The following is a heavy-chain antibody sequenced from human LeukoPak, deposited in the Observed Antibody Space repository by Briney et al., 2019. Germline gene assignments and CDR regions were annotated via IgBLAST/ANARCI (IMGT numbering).Heavy chain of an antibody. Sequence: SEALSLTCTVSGGSITSSSYYWGWIRQPPGKGLEWIGSIFYSGSTYYNPSLKSRVTISVDTSKTQFSLKLSSVTAADTAVYYCAKQQLVRCFDYWGQGTLVTVSS. D-gene: IGHD6-13*01. V-gene: IGHV4-39*01. CDR3: AKQQLVRCFDY. CDR2: IFYSGST. CDR1: GGSITSSSYY. J-gene: IGHJ4*02.